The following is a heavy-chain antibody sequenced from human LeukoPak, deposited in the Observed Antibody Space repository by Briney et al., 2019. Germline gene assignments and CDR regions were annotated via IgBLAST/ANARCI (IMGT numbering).Heavy chain of an antibody. J-gene: IGHJ5*02. CDR2: IYYSGST. D-gene: IGHD3/OR15-3a*01. CDR3: ARDDFFNSGFDP. V-gene: IGHV4-39*02. Sequence: SETLSLTCTVSGGSISSSSYYWGWIRQPPGKGLEWIGSIYYSGSTYYNPSLKSRVTISVDTSKNQFSLKLSSVTAADTAVYYCARDDFFNSGFDPWGQGTLVTVSS. CDR1: GGSISSSSYY.